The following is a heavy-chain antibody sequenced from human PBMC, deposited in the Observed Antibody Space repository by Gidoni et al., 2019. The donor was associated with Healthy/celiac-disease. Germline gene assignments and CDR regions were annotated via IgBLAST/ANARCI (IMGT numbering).Heavy chain of an antibody. D-gene: IGHD3-16*01. Sequence: QVQLQQWGAGLLKPSETLSLTCAVYGGSFSGYYWSWIRQPPGKGLEWIGEINHSGSTNYNPSLKSRVTISVDTSKNQFSLKLSSVTAADTAVYYCARKAIPFRGVPRPFDYWGQGTLVTVSS. CDR3: ARKAIPFRGVPRPFDY. CDR2: INHSGST. CDR1: GGSFSGYY. V-gene: IGHV4-34*01. J-gene: IGHJ4*02.